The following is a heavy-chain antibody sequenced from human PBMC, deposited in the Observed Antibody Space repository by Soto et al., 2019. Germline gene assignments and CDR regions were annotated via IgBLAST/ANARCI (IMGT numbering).Heavy chain of an antibody. CDR2: INTVNGNT. J-gene: IGHJ5*02. Sequence: GTSVKLSCEACGDIFRDYAIHWVRQAPRQRLEWMGWINTVNGNTKYSEKFQGRATISADKSISTAYLQWTSLKASDTAMYYCARHGEAAGTLSRFDPWGQGTLVTVSS. D-gene: IGHD6-13*01. V-gene: IGHV1-3*04. CDR1: GDIFRDYA. CDR3: ARHGEAAGTLSRFDP.